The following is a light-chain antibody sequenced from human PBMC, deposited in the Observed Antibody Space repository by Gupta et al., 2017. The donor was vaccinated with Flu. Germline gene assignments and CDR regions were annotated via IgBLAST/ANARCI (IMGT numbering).Light chain of an antibody. CDR3: LICHSSALV. V-gene: IGLV5-45*01. J-gene: IGLJ3*02. CDR2: YKSDADK. Sequence: GTYTVDRYQQKPRNPPQFVLGYKSDADKQRGSGVPSRFSGSKYAAANAGILLIAGLQSEDEADYYLLICHSSALVFGGGTKLTVL. CDR1: GTYT.